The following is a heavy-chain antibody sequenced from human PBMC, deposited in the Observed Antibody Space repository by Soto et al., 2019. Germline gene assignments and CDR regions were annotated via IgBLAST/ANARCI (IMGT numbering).Heavy chain of an antibody. CDR1: GGTFSSHA. CDR3: ARALMATILGQYYYYGMDV. Sequence: GASVKVSCKASGGTFSSHAISWVRQAPGQGLEWMGGIIPIFGTANYAQKCQGRVTITADKSTSTAYMELCSLRSKDTAVYYCARALMATILGQYYYYGMDVWGRGTTVTVSS. J-gene: IGHJ6*02. D-gene: IGHD5-12*01. V-gene: IGHV1-69*06. CDR2: IIPIFGTA.